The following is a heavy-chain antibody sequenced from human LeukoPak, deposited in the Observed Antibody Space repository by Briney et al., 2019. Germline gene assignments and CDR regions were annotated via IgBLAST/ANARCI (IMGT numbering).Heavy chain of an antibody. CDR3: VRGGPYGDYDAY. CDR2: ISSDSTYT. J-gene: IGHJ4*02. Sequence: GGSLRLSCAVSGFTSSDYYMSWVRQAPGKEMECVSYISSDSTYTNYADSVRGRFTISRDNAKNSLYLQMNSLRAEDTAVYYCVRGGPYGDYDAYWGQGTLVTVSS. CDR1: GFTSSDYY. D-gene: IGHD4-17*01. V-gene: IGHV3-11*06.